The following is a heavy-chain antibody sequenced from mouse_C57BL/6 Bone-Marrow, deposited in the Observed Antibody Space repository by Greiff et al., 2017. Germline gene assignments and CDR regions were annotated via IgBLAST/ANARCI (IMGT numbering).Heavy chain of an antibody. CDR2: INSDGGST. Sequence: EVKVVESGGGLVQPGESLKLSCESNAYEFPSHDMSWVRKTPEQRLALVAAINSDGGSTYYPATMQRRFIITRDNTKKTLYLQMSSLRSEDTAWYNGARTSDFDDWGQGTLVTVSA. V-gene: IGHV5-2*01. D-gene: IGHD2-13*01. CDR1: AYEFPSHD. J-gene: IGHJ3*01. CDR3: ARTSDFDD.